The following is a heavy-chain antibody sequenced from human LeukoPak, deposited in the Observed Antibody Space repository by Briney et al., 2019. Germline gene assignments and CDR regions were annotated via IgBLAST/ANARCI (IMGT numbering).Heavy chain of an antibody. CDR2: MSSSGSTL. CDR1: LFTFSSYE. V-gene: IGHV3-48*03. Sequence: PGGSLRLSCPPSLFTFSSYEMNWVRQAPRRGLEGVSYMSSSGSTLYYTDSVKGRFTISRDNAKNSLYLQMNSLRAEDTGVYYCAELGITMIGGVWGKGNAVIISS. D-gene: IGHD3-10*02. CDR3: AELGITMIGGV. J-gene: IGHJ6*04.